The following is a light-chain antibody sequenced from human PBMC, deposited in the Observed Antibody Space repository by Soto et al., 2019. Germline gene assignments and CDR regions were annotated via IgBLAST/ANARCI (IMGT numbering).Light chain of an antibody. V-gene: IGLV2-14*01. CDR3: SSYTTSTTYV. J-gene: IGLJ1*01. CDR1: SSDVGAYNS. Sequence: QSVLTQPASVSGSPGQSITISCTGTSSDVGAYNSVSWYQQHPGKAPKLMIYEVSNRPSGVSNRFSGSKSANTASLTISGLQAEDEADYYCSSYTTSTTYVFGSGTKLTVL. CDR2: EVS.